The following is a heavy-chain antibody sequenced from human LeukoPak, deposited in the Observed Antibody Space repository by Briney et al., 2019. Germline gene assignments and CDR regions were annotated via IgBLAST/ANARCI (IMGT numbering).Heavy chain of an antibody. V-gene: IGHV3-23*01. D-gene: IGHD2-2*02. J-gene: IGHJ6*02. CDR2: IKGSGDST. CDR3: AKGEVVPAAIYGMDV. CDR1: GFTFSSYA. Sequence: TGGSLRLSCAASGFTFSSYAMNWVRQAPGKGPEWVSLIKGSGDSTYYADSVRGRFTISRDNPKNTLYLQMNSLRGEDTAVYYCAKGEVVPAAIYGMDVWGQGTTVTVS.